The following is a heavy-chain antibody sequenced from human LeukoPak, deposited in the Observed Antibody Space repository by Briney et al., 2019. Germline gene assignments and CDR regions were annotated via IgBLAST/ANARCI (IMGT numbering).Heavy chain of an antibody. J-gene: IGHJ4*02. V-gene: IGHV3-21*01. CDR2: ISSSSSYI. Sequence: PGGSLRLSCAASGSTFSSYSMNWVRQAPGKGLEWVSSISSSSSYIYYADSVKGRFTISRDNAKNSLYLQMNSLRAEDTAVYYCARGRSSSGLIDYWGQGTLVTVSS. CDR1: GSTFSSYS. CDR3: ARGRSSSGLIDY. D-gene: IGHD6-19*01.